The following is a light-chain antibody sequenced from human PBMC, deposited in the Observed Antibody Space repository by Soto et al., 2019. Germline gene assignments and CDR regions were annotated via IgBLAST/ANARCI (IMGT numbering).Light chain of an antibody. CDR3: SSYGGSNNLV. CDR1: SSDVGGYNY. CDR2: EVS. V-gene: IGLV2-8*01. J-gene: IGLJ2*01. Sequence: QSVLTQPPSASGSPGQSVTMSCTGTSSDVGGYNYVSWYQQYPGKAPKLMIYEVSKRPSGVPDRFSGSKSGNTASLTVSGLQAEDEADYYCSSYGGSNNLVFGGGTQLPV.